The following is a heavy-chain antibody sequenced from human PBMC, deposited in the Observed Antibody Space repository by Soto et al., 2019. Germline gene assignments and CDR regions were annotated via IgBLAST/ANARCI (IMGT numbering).Heavy chain of an antibody. V-gene: IGHV4-39*01. J-gene: IGHJ4*02. CDR1: GGSLSSSRFY. Sequence: SETLSLTCSVSGGSLSSSRFYWAWIRQSPGKGLEWIGSIYYSGSAYYNPSLKSRVTISVDTSKTQFSLKLKSVTAADTGVYYCARGAPCPTANSYFDFWGQGTLVTVSS. CDR3: ARGAPCPTANSYFDF. CDR2: IYYSGSA. D-gene: IGHD3-16*01.